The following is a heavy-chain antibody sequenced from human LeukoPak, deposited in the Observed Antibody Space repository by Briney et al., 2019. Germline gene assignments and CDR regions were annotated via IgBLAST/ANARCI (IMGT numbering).Heavy chain of an antibody. D-gene: IGHD6-13*01. CDR1: GGSISSSSYY. V-gene: IGHV4-39*07. J-gene: IGHJ5*02. CDR2: IYYSGST. CDR3: AREGASAAPNKGNWFDP. Sequence: SETLPLTCTVSGGSISSSSYYWGWIRQPPGKGLEWIGSIYYSGSTYYNPSLKSRVTISVDTSKNQFSLKLSSVTAADTAVYYCAREGASAAPNKGNWFDPWGQGTLVTVSS.